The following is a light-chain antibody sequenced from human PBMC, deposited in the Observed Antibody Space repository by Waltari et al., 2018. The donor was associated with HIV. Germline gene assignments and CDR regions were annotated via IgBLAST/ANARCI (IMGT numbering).Light chain of an antibody. CDR1: QTVFYTSNNKNY. CDR3: QQYYSSPPYT. CDR2: WAS. V-gene: IGKV4-1*01. J-gene: IGKJ2*01. Sequence: DIVMTQSPDSLAVSLGERATINCKSSQTVFYTSNNKNYLAWYQQKPGQPPKLLIYWASMRDSGVPDRFSGSGSGTDFTLTISRLQTEDLAVYYCQQYYSSPPYTFGQGTKLEIK.